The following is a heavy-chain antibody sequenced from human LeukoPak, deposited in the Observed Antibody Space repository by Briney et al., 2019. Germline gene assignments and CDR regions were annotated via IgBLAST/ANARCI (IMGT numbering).Heavy chain of an antibody. J-gene: IGHJ4*02. V-gene: IGHV4-59*11. CDR2: IYHNGST. CDR3: ARAPTYNGSGSYFGGTFDY. D-gene: IGHD3-10*01. CDR1: GVSISTHY. Sequence: SGTLSLTCSVSGVSISTHYWSWIRQAPGKGLEWIGDIYHNGSTNYKPSLKGRVTISIDTSKNEFSLKMNSVIAADTAVYFCARAPTYNGSGSYFGGTFDYWGQGALVTVSS.